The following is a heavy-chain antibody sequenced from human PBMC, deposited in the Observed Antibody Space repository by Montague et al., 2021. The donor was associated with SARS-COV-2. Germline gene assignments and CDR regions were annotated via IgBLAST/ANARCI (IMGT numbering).Heavy chain of an antibody. CDR3: ARARAAYILTGYYFDY. J-gene: IGHJ4*02. V-gene: IGHV4-34*01. Sequence: SETLSLTCAVYGGSFSGYYWSWIRQPPGKGLELIGEINHSESTNYNPSLKSRVTISVDTSKNQFSLNLSSVTAADTAVYYCARARAAYILTGYYFDYWGQGTLVTVSS. CDR1: GGSFSGYY. D-gene: IGHD3-9*01. CDR2: INHSEST.